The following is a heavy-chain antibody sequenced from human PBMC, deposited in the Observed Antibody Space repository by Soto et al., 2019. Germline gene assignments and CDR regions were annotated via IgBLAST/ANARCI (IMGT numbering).Heavy chain of an antibody. J-gene: IGHJ4*02. CDR2: MSFDESNK. D-gene: IGHD4-17*01. CDR1: GFTLSTYD. V-gene: IGHV3-30*03. CDR3: ARGRLPNEY. Sequence: QVQLVESGGGVVQPGRSLRLSCAASGFTLSTYDMHWVRQAPGKGLEWLTLMSFDESNKYYADSVKGRFTISRDNSKNTLYLQMNSLRAEDTAVYYCARGRLPNEYWGQGTLVTVSS.